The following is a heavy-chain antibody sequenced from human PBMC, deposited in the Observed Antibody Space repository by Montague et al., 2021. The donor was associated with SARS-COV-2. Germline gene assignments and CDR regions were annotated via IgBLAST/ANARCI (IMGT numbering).Heavy chain of an antibody. CDR2: IYSGGSST. D-gene: IGHD2-2*01. Sequence: PLRLSCAASGFTFSSYAMSWVRQAPGKGLEWVSVIYSGGSSTYYADSVKGRFTISRDNSKNTLYLQMNSLRAEDTAVYYCAKEEGSTSDYYYYYGMDVWGQGTTVTVSS. V-gene: IGHV3-23*03. CDR1: GFTFSSYA. J-gene: IGHJ6*02. CDR3: AKEEGSTSDYYYYYGMDV.